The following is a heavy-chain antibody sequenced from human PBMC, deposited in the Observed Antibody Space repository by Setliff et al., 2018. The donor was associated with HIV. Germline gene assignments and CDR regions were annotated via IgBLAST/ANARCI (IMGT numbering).Heavy chain of an antibody. J-gene: IGHJ4*02. V-gene: IGHV4-61*02. CDR2: IYTSGST. CDR3: ARVGGKGYSNFLDS. D-gene: IGHD2-15*01. Sequence: SETLSLTCIVSSGSIHSGSYYWSWIRPPVGKGLEWIGRIYTSGSTDYNPSLKSRVAISVDTSKNHFSLNLTSVTAADTAIYFCARVGGKGYSNFLDSWGQGLLVTVSS. CDR1: SGSIHSGSYY.